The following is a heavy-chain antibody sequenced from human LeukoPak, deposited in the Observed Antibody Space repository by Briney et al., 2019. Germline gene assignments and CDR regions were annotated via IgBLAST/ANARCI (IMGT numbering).Heavy chain of an antibody. Sequence: SETLSLTCTFSGGSISSYYWSWIRQPPGKGLEWIGYIYYSGSTNYNPSLKSRVTISVDTSKNQFSLKLSSVTAADTAVYYCARESSSGWVHAFDYWGQGTLVTVSS. J-gene: IGHJ4*02. CDR3: ARESSSGWVHAFDY. D-gene: IGHD6-19*01. V-gene: IGHV4-59*01. CDR1: GGSISSYY. CDR2: IYYSGST.